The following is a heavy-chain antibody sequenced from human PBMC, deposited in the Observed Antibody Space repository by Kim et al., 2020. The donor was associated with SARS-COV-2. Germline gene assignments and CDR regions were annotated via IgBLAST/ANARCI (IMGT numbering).Heavy chain of an antibody. CDR3: AKVQWLVRENGGFDY. J-gene: IGHJ4*02. Sequence: GGSLRLSCAASGFTFSSYGMHWVRQAPGKGLEWVAVISYDGSNKYYADSVKGRFTISRDNSKNTLYLQMNSLRAEDTAVYYCAKVQWLVRENGGFDYWGQGTLVTVSS. CDR1: GFTFSSYG. V-gene: IGHV3-30*18. D-gene: IGHD6-19*01. CDR2: ISYDGSNK.